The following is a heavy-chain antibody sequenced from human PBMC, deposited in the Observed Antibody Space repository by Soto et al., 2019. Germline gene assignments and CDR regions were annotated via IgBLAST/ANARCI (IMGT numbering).Heavy chain of an antibody. V-gene: IGHV3-23*01. D-gene: IGHD3-22*01. Sequence: GWSLRLSCAASGFTFTSDVMSWVRQAPGKGLEWVAGISGGGSTAFYADSVKGRFTISIDNAKNTVVLQMDSLRAEDTAIYYCAKDSNKYSSSLRGRYFDYWGQGTLVTVSS. CDR1: GFTFTSDV. CDR3: AKDSNKYSSSLRGRYFDY. J-gene: IGHJ4*02. CDR2: ISGGGSTA.